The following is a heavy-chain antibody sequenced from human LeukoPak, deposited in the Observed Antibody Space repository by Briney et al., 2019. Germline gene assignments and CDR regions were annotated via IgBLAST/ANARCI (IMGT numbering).Heavy chain of an antibody. CDR1: GGTFSSYA. CDR2: IIPILGIA. CDR3: ARSLVSGGVIVFDY. D-gene: IGHD3-16*02. V-gene: IGHV1-69*04. J-gene: IGHJ4*02. Sequence: SVKVSCKASGGTFSSYAISWVRQAPGQGLEWMGRIIPILGIANYAQKFQGRVTITADKSTSTAYMELSSLRSEDTAVNYCARSLVSGGVIVFDYWGQGTLVTVSS.